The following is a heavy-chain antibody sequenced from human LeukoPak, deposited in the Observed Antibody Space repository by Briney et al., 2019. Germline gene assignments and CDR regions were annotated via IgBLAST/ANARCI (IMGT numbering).Heavy chain of an antibody. D-gene: IGHD3-10*01. CDR2: ISGSGGST. J-gene: IGHJ6*03. CDR1: GFTFSSYA. V-gene: IGHV3-23*01. Sequence: GGSLRLSCAASGFTFSSYAMSWVRQAPGKGLEWVSAISGSGGSTYYADSVKGRFTISRDNSKNTLYLQMNSLRAEDTAVYYCAKDAQRSGSGSYAYYMDVWGKGTTVTVSS. CDR3: AKDAQRSGSGSYAYYMDV.